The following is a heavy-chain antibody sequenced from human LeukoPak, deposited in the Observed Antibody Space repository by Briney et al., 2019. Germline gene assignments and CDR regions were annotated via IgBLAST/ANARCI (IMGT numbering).Heavy chain of an antibody. Sequence: GGSLRLSCAASGFTFSDHYMSWIRQAPGKGLEWVSYISSSGSTIYYADSVKGRFTISRDNAKNSLYLQMNSLRAEDTAVYYCARPLWFGEPSSGFDYWGQGTLVTVSS. D-gene: IGHD3-10*01. V-gene: IGHV3-11*01. CDR2: ISSSGSTI. CDR1: GFTFSDHY. CDR3: ARPLWFGEPSSGFDY. J-gene: IGHJ4*02.